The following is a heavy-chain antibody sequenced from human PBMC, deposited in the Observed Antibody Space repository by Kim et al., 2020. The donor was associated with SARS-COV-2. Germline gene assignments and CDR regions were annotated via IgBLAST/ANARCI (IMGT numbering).Heavy chain of an antibody. Sequence: SETLSLTCAVSGGSISSSNWWSWVRQPPGKGLEWIGEIYHSGSTNYNPSLKSRVTISVDKSKNQFSLKLSSVTAADTAVYYCARIAISPMVRGVMGYYYYYGMDVWGQGTTVTVSS. CDR2: IYHSGST. V-gene: IGHV4-4*02. J-gene: IGHJ6*02. CDR3: ARIAISPMVRGVMGYYYYYGMDV. CDR1: GGSISSSNW. D-gene: IGHD3-10*01.